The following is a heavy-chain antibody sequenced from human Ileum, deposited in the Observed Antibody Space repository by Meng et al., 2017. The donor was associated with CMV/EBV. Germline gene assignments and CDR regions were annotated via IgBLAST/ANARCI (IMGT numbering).Heavy chain of an antibody. D-gene: IGHD6-6*01. V-gene: IGHV3-33*01. CDR3: ARDSTSSGRLSIGMDV. CDR1: GFTFTHYD. Sequence: GGSLRLSCTASGFTFTHYDMHWVRQAPGKGLEWVAVVWSDGINKKYADFVKGRYTISRDNSKKTVYLQMNSLGGEDTAVFYRARDSTSSGRLSIGMDVWGQGTTVTVSS. J-gene: IGHJ6*02. CDR2: VWSDGINK.